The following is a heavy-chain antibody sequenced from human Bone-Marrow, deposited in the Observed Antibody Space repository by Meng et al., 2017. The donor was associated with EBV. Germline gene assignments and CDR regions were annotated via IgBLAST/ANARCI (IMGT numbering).Heavy chain of an antibody. CDR3: ARDIERFHFGSGSLGY. CDR2: IIPFVDST. J-gene: IGHJ4*02. V-gene: IGHV1-69*01. Sequence: QVQLVECGAEVREPGSSVKVSCKASGGTFKDYVFSWVRQAPGQGLEWMGGIIPFVDSTNYAQKFQDRFTVTADESTATAFMELNNLTSEDTAMYYCARDIERFHFGSGSLGYWGQGTLVTVSS. D-gene: IGHD3-10*01. CDR1: GGTFKDYV.